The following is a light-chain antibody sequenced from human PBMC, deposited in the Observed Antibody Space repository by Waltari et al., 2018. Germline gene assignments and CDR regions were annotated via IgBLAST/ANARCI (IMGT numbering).Light chain of an antibody. CDR2: EVS. CDR1: SSDVGSYTS. J-gene: IGLJ3*02. Sequence: QSALTQPPSASGSPGQSVTISCTGTSSDVGSYTSASWFQQHPGKAPKLIIYEVSKRPSGVPDRFSGSKSGNTASLTVSGLQAEDEADYYCSSKGGSNNLVFGGGTKLTVL. CDR3: SSKGGSNNLV. V-gene: IGLV2-8*01.